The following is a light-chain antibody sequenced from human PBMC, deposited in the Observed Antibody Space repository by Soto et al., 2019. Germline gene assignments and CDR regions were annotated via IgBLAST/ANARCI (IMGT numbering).Light chain of an antibody. CDR2: GTS. J-gene: IGKJ4*01. CDR3: QQYHKRPLT. V-gene: IGKV3D-15*01. Sequence: EIVMPHSPATLSESPGERATLSCRASHRVTSNLAWYQQKRGKAPRLLIYGTSTRATGIPARFRGSGSGTEFTLTISSLQSEDFAVYSCQQYHKRPLTVGGGTKVDLK. CDR1: HRVTSN.